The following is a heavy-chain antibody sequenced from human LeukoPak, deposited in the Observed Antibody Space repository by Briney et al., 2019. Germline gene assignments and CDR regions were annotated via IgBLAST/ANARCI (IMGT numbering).Heavy chain of an antibody. D-gene: IGHD3-9*01. CDR1: GYSLTDLS. V-gene: IGHV1-24*01. CDR3: ARDLSAVLSYYDILTGYPGDAFDI. CDR2: FDFEGGKT. Sequence: GASVKVSCKVSGYSLTDLSMHWVRQAPGKGLEWMGGFDFEGGKTIYAQKFQGRVTLTEDTSTDTAYMELSSLRSEDTAVYYCARDLSAVLSYYDILTGYPGDAFDIWGQGTMVTVSS. J-gene: IGHJ3*02.